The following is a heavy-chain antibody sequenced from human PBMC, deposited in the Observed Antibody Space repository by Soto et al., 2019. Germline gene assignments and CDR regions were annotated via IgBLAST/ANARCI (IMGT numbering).Heavy chain of an antibody. CDR2: INPNSGVT. CDR3: ARESGGATATLDYYYFYMDV. V-gene: IGHV1-2*04. D-gene: IGHD5-12*01. Sequence: ASVKVSCKASGGRFTDYYMHWVRQAPGQGLEWMGWINPNSGVTKYAQKFQGWVTMTRDTSIRTVYMQLSRLGFDDTAIYYCARESGGATATLDYYYFYMDVWGTGTTVTVSS. CDR1: GGRFTDYY. J-gene: IGHJ6*03.